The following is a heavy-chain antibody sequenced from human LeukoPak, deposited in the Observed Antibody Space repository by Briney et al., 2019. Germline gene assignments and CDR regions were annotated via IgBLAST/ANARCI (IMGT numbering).Heavy chain of an antibody. CDR2: ISGTGGTT. D-gene: IGHD5-12*01. Sequence: GGSLRLSCAASGFTFTSYAMSWVRQAPGKGLEWVSAISGTGGTTYYADSVKGRFTISRDNSKNTLYLQMHSLRAEDTAVYYCAKALGSIVVTTTDHWGQGNLVTVSS. CDR1: GFTFTSYA. J-gene: IGHJ4*02. V-gene: IGHV3-23*01. CDR3: AKALGSIVVTTTDH.